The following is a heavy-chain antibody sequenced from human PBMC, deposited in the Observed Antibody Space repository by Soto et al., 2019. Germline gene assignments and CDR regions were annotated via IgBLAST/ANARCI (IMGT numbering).Heavy chain of an antibody. D-gene: IGHD2-15*01. CDR2: ISSSSSTI. J-gene: IGHJ6*03. CDR1: GFTFSSYS. Sequence: EVQLVESGGGLVQPGGSLRLSCAASGFTFSSYSMNWVRQAPGKGLEWVSYISSSSSTIYYADSVKGRFTISRDNAKNSLYLQMNSLRAEDTAVYYCARAGGGYCSGGSCPGYYYCYYMDVWGKGTTVTVSS. V-gene: IGHV3-48*01. CDR3: ARAGGGYCSGGSCPGYYYCYYMDV.